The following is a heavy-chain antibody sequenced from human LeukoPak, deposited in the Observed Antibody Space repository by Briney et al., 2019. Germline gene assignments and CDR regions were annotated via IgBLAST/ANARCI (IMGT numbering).Heavy chain of an antibody. CDR2: IIPIFGTA. V-gene: IGHV1-69*06. CDR3: ARQRAARLGFSDASDL. D-gene: IGHD6-6*01. CDR1: GGTFSSYA. J-gene: IGHJ3*01. Sequence: PGASVKVSCKASGGTFSSYAISWVRQAPGQGLEWMGGIIPIFGTANYAQKFQGRVTIIADKSTSTAYMELSSLRSEDTAVYYCARQRAARLGFSDASDLWGQGTMVTVSS.